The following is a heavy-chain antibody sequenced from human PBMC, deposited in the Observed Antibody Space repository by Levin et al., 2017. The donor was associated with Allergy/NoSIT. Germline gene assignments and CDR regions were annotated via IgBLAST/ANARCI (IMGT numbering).Heavy chain of an antibody. CDR1: GFTFSSYS. V-gene: IGHV3-30*04. CDR2: ISNNGGNK. J-gene: IGHJ4*02. CDR3: AREMVVRGVILLFDY. Sequence: GGSLRLSCASSGFTFSSYSMHWVRQAPGKGLEWVAVISNNGGNKYYADSVKGRSTISRDNSKNTLYLQMNSLRPEDTAVYYCAREMVVRGVILLFDYWGQGTLVTVSS. D-gene: IGHD3-10*01.